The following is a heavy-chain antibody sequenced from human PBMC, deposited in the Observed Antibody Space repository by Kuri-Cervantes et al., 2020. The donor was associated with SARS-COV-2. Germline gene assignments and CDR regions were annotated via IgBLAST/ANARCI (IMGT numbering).Heavy chain of an antibody. J-gene: IGHJ4*02. CDR1: GGSFSGYY. D-gene: IGHD4-11*01. CDR3: ARAGVRVLIDLYSNPGFDY. CDR2: INHSGST. Sequence: SETLSLTCAVYGGSFSGYYWSWIHQPPGKGLEWIGEINHSGSTNYNPSLKSRVTISVDTSKSQFSLKLSSVTAADTAVYYCARAGVRVLIDLYSNPGFDYWGQGTLVTVSS. V-gene: IGHV4-34*01.